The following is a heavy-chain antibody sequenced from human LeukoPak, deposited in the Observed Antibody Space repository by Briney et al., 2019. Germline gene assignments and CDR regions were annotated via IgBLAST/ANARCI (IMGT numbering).Heavy chain of an antibody. V-gene: IGHV4-4*07. Sequence: SDTLSLTCTVSGGSISSYHWSWMRQPAGKGLEWIGRIYTSGSTNYHPSLKSRVTMSVDTSKNQFSLKLSSVTAADTAVYYCAREGPTATTPIFDYWGQGTLVTVSS. CDR3: AREGPTATTPIFDY. CDR1: GGSISSYH. J-gene: IGHJ4*02. D-gene: IGHD5-12*01. CDR2: IYTSGST.